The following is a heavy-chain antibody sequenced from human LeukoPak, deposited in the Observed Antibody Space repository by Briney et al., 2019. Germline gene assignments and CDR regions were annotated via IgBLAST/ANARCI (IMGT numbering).Heavy chain of an antibody. J-gene: IGHJ4*02. CDR2: IFSNGDT. V-gene: IGHV3-53*01. CDR3: TRDQMNY. D-gene: IGHD5-24*01. Sequence: PGGSLRLSCTASEFTVSRNYMLWVRQAPGKGLEWVSLIFSNGDTHYADSVKGRFTISRDTSKNTVSLQMNSLRVEDTVMYYCTRDQMNYWGQGTLVTVSS. CDR1: EFTVSRNY.